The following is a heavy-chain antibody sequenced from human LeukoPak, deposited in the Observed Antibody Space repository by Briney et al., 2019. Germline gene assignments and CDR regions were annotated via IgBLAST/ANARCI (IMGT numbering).Heavy chain of an antibody. Sequence: GASVKVSCKASGYTFTSYAMNWVRQAPGQGLEWMGWINTNTGNPTYAQGFTGRFVFSLDTSVSTAYLQISSLKAEDTAVYYCARRGYDYYDSSGPPVDPWGQGTLVTVSS. V-gene: IGHV7-4-1*02. D-gene: IGHD3-22*01. CDR1: GYTFTSYA. CDR2: INTNTGNP. J-gene: IGHJ5*02. CDR3: ARRGYDYYDSSGPPVDP.